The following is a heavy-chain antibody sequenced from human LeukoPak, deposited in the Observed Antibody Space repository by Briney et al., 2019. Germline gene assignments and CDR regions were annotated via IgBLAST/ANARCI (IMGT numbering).Heavy chain of an antibody. J-gene: IGHJ6*02. Sequence: GGSLRLSCAASGFTFSSYWMSWVRQAPGKGLEWVANIKQDGSEKYYVDSVKGQFTISRDNAKNSLYLQMNSLRAEDTAVYYCARGVSSSGWTVHYYYYGMDVWGQGTTVTVSS. V-gene: IGHV3-7*01. D-gene: IGHD6-19*01. CDR1: GFTFSSYW. CDR2: IKQDGSEK. CDR3: ARGVSSSGWTVHYYYYGMDV.